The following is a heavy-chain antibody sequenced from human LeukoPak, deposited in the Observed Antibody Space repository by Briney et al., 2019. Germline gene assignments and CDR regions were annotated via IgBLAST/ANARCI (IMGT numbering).Heavy chain of an antibody. CDR2: ISYDGSNK. J-gene: IGHJ4*02. V-gene: IGHV3-30-3*01. D-gene: IGHD1-1*01. Sequence: GRSLRLSCAASGFTFSSYAMHWVRQAPGKGLEWVAVISYDGSNKYYADSVKGRFTISRDNSKNTLYLQMNSLRAEDTAVYYCVKDPDNTSTRQFDYWGQGTLVTVSS. CDR1: GFTFSSYA. CDR3: VKDPDNTSTRQFDY.